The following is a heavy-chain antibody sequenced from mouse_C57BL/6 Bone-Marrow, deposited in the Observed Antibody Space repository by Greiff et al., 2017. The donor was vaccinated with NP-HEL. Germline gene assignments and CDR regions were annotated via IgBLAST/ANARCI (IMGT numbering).Heavy chain of an antibody. J-gene: IGHJ4*01. CDR2: ISNGGGST. D-gene: IGHD1-1*01. CDR1: GFTFSDYY. V-gene: IGHV5-12*01. Sequence: VKLMESGGGLVQPGGSLKLSCAASGFTFSDYYMYWVRQTPEKRLEWVAYISNGGGSTYYPDTVKGRFTISRDNAKNTLYLQMSRLKSEDTAMYYCAIITTVVATDYAMDYWGQGTSVTVSS. CDR3: AIITTVVATDYAMDY.